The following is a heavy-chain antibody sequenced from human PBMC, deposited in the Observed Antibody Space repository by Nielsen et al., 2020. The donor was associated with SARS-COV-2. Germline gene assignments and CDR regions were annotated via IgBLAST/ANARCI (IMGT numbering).Heavy chain of an antibody. J-gene: IGHJ4*02. D-gene: IGHD6-19*01. Sequence: SCKASGGTFSSYGMHWVRQAPGKGLEWVAVISYDGSNKYYADSVKGRFTISRDNSKNTLYLQMNSLRAEDTAVYYCAKDRGSSGWYFDYWGQGTLVTVSS. V-gene: IGHV3-30*18. CDR1: GGTFSSYG. CDR3: AKDRGSSGWYFDY. CDR2: ISYDGSNK.